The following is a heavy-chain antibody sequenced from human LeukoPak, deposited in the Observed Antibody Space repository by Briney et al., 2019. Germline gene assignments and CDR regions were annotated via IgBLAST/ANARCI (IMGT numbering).Heavy chain of an antibody. Sequence: PSETLSLTCTVSGDSISSSSYYWGWIRQPPGKGLEWIGSFYYSGSTYYNPSLKSRVTISVDKSKKHFSMKLSSATAADTAVYYCARGRYGPRLGNWGQGTLVTVSS. CDR3: ARGRYGPRLGN. CDR1: GDSISSSSYY. J-gene: IGHJ4*02. CDR2: FYYSGST. D-gene: IGHD3-16*01. V-gene: IGHV4-39*02.